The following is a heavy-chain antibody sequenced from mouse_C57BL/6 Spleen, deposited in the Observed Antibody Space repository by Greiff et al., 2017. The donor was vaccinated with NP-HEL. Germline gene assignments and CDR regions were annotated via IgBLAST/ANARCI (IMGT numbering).Heavy chain of an antibody. D-gene: IGHD2-5*01. CDR1: GYTFTSYG. V-gene: IGHV1-81*01. Sequence: QVQLQQSGAELARPGASVKLSCKASGYTFTSYGISWVKQRTGQGLEWIGEIYPRNGNTYYNEQFKDKATLTADKSSSTAYMELRSLTSEESAVYFCAGRGSNYYFDYWGQGTTLTVSS. J-gene: IGHJ2*01. CDR3: AGRGSNYYFDY. CDR2: IYPRNGNT.